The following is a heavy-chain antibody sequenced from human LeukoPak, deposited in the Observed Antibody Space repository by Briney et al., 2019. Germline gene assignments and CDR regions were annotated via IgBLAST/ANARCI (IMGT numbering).Heavy chain of an antibody. CDR2: MNPNSGNR. J-gene: IGHJ3*02. Sequence: ASVTVSCKASGYTFSSYDINWVRQAPGQGLEWMGWMNPNSGNRGYAQKFQGRVTITRNTSISTAYMELSSLRSEDTAVYYCARRLGLRWDLQAFDIWGQGTMVTVSS. V-gene: IGHV1-8*03. CDR3: ARRLGLRWDLQAFDI. CDR1: GYTFSSYD. D-gene: IGHD3-16*01.